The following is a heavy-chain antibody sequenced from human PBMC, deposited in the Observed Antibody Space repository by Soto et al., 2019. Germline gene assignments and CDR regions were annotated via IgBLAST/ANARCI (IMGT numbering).Heavy chain of an antibody. CDR3: ARAQTSNYYDFWSGYYPGFDP. CDR2: IDPSDSYT. J-gene: IGHJ5*02. CDR1: GYSFTSYW. Sequence: GESLKISCNGSGYSFTSYWISWVRQMPGKGLEWMGRIDPSDSYTNYSPSFQGHVTISADKSISTAYLQWSSLKASDTAMYYCARAQTSNYYDFWSGYYPGFDPWGQGTLVTVSS. V-gene: IGHV5-10-1*01. D-gene: IGHD3-3*01.